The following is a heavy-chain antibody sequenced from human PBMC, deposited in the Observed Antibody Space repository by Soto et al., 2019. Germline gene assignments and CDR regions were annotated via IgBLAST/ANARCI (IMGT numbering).Heavy chain of an antibody. V-gene: IGHV1-18*01. J-gene: IGHJ4*02. CDR1: GYTFTTYA. D-gene: IGHD6-13*01. Sequence: QVQLVQSGGELKKPGASVKVSCKASGYTFTTYAISWVRQAPGRGLEWMGWVNTYNGNPNYAQIFQGRVTMTTDTSTGTAYMELRSLKSDDSAIYYCARDSQYSTSWQRFDSWGQGTLVTVSS. CDR2: VNTYNGNP. CDR3: ARDSQYSTSWQRFDS.